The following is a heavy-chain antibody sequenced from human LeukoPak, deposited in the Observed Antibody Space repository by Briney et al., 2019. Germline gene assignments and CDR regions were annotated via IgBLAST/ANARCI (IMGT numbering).Heavy chain of an antibody. Sequence: GGSLRLSCAASGFTFSSYNMNWVRQAPGKGLEWVSSISTSSSYIYYADSVKGRFTISRDNAKNSLYLEMNSLSSEDTALYYCVKPYYYDSSGQWAFDYWGQGALVTVSS. J-gene: IGHJ4*02. CDR2: ISTSSSYI. V-gene: IGHV3-21*04. CDR1: GFTFSSYN. CDR3: VKPYYYDSSGQWAFDY. D-gene: IGHD3-22*01.